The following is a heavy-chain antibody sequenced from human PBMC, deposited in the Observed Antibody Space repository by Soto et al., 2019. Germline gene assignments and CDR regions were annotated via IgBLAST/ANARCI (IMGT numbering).Heavy chain of an antibody. J-gene: IGHJ3*02. CDR1: GYSLTSYW. CDR3: ARRFSSSWSDAFDI. D-gene: IGHD6-13*01. Sequence: GESLKISCKGSGYSLTSYWISWVRQMPGKGLEWMGRIDPSDSYTNYSPSFQGHVTISADKSISTAYLQWSSLKASDTAMYYCARRFSSSWSDAFDIWGQGTMVTVSS. V-gene: IGHV5-10-1*01. CDR2: IDPSDSYT.